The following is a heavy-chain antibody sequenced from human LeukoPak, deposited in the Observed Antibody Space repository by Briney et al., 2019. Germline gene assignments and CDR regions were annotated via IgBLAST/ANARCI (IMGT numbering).Heavy chain of an antibody. CDR1: GFTFSSSE. CDR3: AGGRYHGIVGGSSP. V-gene: IGHV3-48*03. J-gene: IGHJ5*02. Sequence: GGSLRLSCAASGFTFSSSEMDSVRQAPGKGRGWISFISNGGRTTSYADCVRGRFPISRDKAKYSLYLQMNSLRDEDTAIYYSAGGRYHGIVGGSSPWGEGILVIVSP. D-gene: IGHD3-16*01. CDR2: ISNGGRTT.